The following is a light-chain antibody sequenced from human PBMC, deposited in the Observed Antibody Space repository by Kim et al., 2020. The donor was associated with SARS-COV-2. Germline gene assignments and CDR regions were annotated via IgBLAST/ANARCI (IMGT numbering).Light chain of an antibody. CDR1: SSDVGSYNR. CDR2: EVS. J-gene: IGLJ1*01. CDR3: SSYTSSSTYV. V-gene: IGLV2-18*02. Sequence: GHSCTISCTGTSSDVGSYNRVSWYQQPPGTAPKFMIYEVSNRPSGVPDRFSGSKSGNTASLTISGLQAEDEADYYCSSYTSSSTYVFGTGTKVTVL.